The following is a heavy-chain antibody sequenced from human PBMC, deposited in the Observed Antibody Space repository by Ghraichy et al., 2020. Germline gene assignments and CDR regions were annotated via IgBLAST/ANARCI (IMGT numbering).Heavy chain of an antibody. Sequence: GGSLRLSCAASGFAFGDSVMHWVRQASGKGLEWVGRIRTKADSYSTAYATSVKGRFTISRDDSNNTAYLQMNSLKTEDTAVYYCTRLLAGELELEDYWGQGTLVTVSS. CDR2: IRTKADSYST. J-gene: IGHJ4*02. CDR3: TRLLAGELELEDY. D-gene: IGHD1-7*01. CDR1: GFAFGDSV. V-gene: IGHV3-73*01.